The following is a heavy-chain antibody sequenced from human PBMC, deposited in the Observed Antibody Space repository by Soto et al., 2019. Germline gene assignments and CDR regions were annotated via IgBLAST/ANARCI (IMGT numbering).Heavy chain of an antibody. Sequence: GGSLRLSCAASGFTFSSYSMNWVRQAPGKGLEWVSSISSSSSYIYYADSVKGRFTISRDNAKNSLYLQMNSLRAEDTAVYYCARDSSGWYARAFDYWGKGTLVTSPQ. CDR3: ARDSSGWYARAFDY. D-gene: IGHD6-19*01. V-gene: IGHV3-21*01. J-gene: IGHJ4*02. CDR2: ISSSSSYI. CDR1: GFTFSSYS.